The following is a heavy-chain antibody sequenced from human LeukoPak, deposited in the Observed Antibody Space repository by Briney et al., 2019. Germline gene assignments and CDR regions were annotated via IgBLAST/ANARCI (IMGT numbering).Heavy chain of an antibody. D-gene: IGHD3-10*01. CDR3: ARTSGRKAPFDY. CDR1: GGSISSYY. V-gene: IGHV4-59*08. Sequence: SETLSLTCTVSGGSISSYYWSWIRQPPGKGLEWIGYIYYSGSTNYNPSLKSRVTISVDTSKNQFSLKLGSVTAADTAVYYCARTSGRKAPFDYWGQGTLVTVSS. J-gene: IGHJ4*02. CDR2: IYYSGST.